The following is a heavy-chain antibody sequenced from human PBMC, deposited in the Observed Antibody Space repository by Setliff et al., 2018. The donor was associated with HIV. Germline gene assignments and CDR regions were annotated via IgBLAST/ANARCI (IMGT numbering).Heavy chain of an antibody. CDR3: ARDGLEGDMAGRQMTYAFGY. J-gene: IGHJ4*02. V-gene: IGHV3-48*01. CDR2: ISSSGSTI. CDR1: GFTFSSYR. D-gene: IGHD2-15*01. Sequence: GGSLRLSCAASGFTFSSYRMNWVRQAPGKGLEWVSYISSSGSTIRYADSVRGRFIISRDNAKNSLYLQMNSLRAEDTAVYYCARDGLEGDMAGRQMTYAFGYWGQGTLVTVSS.